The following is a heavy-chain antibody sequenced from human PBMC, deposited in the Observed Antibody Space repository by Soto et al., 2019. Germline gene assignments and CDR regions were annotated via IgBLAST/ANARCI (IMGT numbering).Heavy chain of an antibody. CDR1: RGSMSSSDW. V-gene: IGHV4-4*02. J-gene: IGHJ3*02. CDR3: ATWGSTAFDI. CDR2: TYHSGNT. D-gene: IGHD3-16*01. Sequence: QLQESGPGLVEPSGTLSLTCAVSRGSMSSSDWWCWVRQAPGKGLEWIGETYHSGNTNYNPSLKSRVTLSVDNSKNQFSLTLTSVTAADTGVYYCATWGSTAFDIWGQGIMVTVSS.